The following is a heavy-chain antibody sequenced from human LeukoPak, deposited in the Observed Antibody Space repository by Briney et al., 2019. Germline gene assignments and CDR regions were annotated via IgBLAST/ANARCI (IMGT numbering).Heavy chain of an antibody. V-gene: IGHV3-23*01. Sequence: PGGSLGLSCAASGFTFGTHAMTWVRQAPGKGLEWVSGMSGRGDTSYYADSVKGRFTISRDNSKNTLFLQMNSLRAEDTAVYYCAKLAGIRGWFVYYFDYWGQGTLVTVS. D-gene: IGHD6-19*01. CDR1: GFTFGTHA. J-gene: IGHJ4*02. CDR3: AKLAGIRGWFVYYFDY. CDR2: MSGRGDTS.